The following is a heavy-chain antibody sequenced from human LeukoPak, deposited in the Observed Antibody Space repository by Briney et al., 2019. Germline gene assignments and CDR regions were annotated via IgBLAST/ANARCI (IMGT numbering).Heavy chain of an antibody. J-gene: IGHJ4*02. V-gene: IGHV3-23*01. D-gene: IGHD3-10*01. CDR2: ISGSGGST. CDR3: AKDRSRYYYGSGSGGYFDY. Sequence: GGSLRLSCAASGFTFSSYAMSWVRQAPGKGLEWVSAISGSGGSTYCADSVEGRFTISRDNSKNTLYLQMNSLRAEDTAVYYCAKDRSRYYYGSGSGGYFDYWGQGTLVTVSS. CDR1: GFTFSSYA.